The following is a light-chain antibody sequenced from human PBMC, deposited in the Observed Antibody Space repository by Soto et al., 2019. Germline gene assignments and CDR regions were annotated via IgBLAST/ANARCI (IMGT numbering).Light chain of an antibody. CDR3: NSYTRSTKYV. CDR2: EVT. V-gene: IGLV2-14*01. J-gene: IGLJ1*01. Sequence: QSALTQPASVSGSPGQSITVSCTGTSSVVGAYDYVSWYQHHPGKAPKLIIYEVTNRPSGVSNRFSGSKSGNTASLTISGLQAEDEADYYCNSYTRSTKYVFGTGTKVTVL. CDR1: SSVVGAYDY.